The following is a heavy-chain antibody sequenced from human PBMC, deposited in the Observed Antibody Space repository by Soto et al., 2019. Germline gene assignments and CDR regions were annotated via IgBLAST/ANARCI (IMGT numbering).Heavy chain of an antibody. CDR2: IIPILGIA. CDR1: GGTFSSYT. D-gene: IGHD3-22*01. CDR3: AREVSSAYDSSAVLEAGY. Sequence: QVQLVQSGAEVKKPGSSVKVSCKASGGTFSSYTITWVRQAPGQGLEWMGRIIPILGIANYAQKFQGRVTITADKSTSTVYMELSSLRSEDTAVYYCAREVSSAYDSSAVLEAGYWGQGTLVTVSS. J-gene: IGHJ4*02. V-gene: IGHV1-69*08.